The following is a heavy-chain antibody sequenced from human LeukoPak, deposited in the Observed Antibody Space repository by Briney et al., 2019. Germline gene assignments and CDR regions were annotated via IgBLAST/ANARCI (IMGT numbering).Heavy chain of an antibody. Sequence: KTSETLSLTCAVYGGSFSGYYWSWIRQPPGKGLEWIGEINHSGSTNYNPSLKSRVTISVDTSKNQFSLKLASVTAADTAVYYCARERLSSTWYGGSGEYHFYGMDVWGQGTTVTVSS. J-gene: IGHJ6*02. CDR1: GGSFSGYY. CDR3: ARERLSSTWYGGSGEYHFYGMDV. V-gene: IGHV4-34*01. D-gene: IGHD6-13*01. CDR2: INHSGST.